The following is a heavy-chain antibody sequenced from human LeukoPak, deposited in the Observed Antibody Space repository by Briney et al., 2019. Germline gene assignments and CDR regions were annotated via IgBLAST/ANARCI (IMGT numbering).Heavy chain of an antibody. Sequence: GASVKVSCKASGYTFTSYDINWVRQATGQGLEWMGWMNPNSGNTGYAQKFQGRVTMTRNTSISTAYMELSSLRSEDTAVYYCARSPPLGYCSGGSCYDEYNWFDPWGQGTLVTVSS. CDR3: ARSPPLGYCSGGSCYDEYNWFDP. V-gene: IGHV1-8*01. CDR1: GYTFTSYD. J-gene: IGHJ5*02. D-gene: IGHD2-15*01. CDR2: MNPNSGNT.